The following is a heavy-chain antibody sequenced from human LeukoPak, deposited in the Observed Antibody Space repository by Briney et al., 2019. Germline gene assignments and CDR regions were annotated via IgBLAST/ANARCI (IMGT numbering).Heavy chain of an antibody. V-gene: IGHV4-4*09. CDR1: GGSISSYY. J-gene: IGHJ4*02. CDR2: IYTSGST. CDR3: ARGYQHLDY. Sequence: SETLSLTCTVSGGSISSYYWSWIRQPPGKGLDWIGYIYTSGSTNYNPSLKSRVTISVDTSKNQFSLKLSSVTAADTAVYYCARGYQHLDYWGQGTLVTVSS. D-gene: IGHD2-15*01.